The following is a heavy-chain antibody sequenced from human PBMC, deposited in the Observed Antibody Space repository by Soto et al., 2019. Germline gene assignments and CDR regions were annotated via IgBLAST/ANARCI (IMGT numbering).Heavy chain of an antibody. CDR1: GFPFITYA. J-gene: IGHJ4*02. CDR2: IGTAGDT. Sequence: GCLRLSCAASGFPFITYAMSWVRQPTGKGLEWVSTIGTAGDTYYAVSVKGRFTISRDNAKNSLSLQMNSLRAGDTAVYFCARGQEVGAHFFDSWGQGTQVTVSS. CDR3: ARGQEVGAHFFDS. V-gene: IGHV3-13*01. D-gene: IGHD2-15*01.